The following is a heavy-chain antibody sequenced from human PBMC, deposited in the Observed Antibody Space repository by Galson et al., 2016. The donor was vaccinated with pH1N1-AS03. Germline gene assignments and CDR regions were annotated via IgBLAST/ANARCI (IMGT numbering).Heavy chain of an antibody. D-gene: IGHD3-3*01. V-gene: IGHV3-15*05. Sequence: SLRLSCAASGFTFSNVWLTWVRQAPGKGLEWVGHIKAKADGGTADHAAPVKGRFTISRDDSKSTSYLQMNSLKTADTALYYCLTISLDYWGQGTLVTVSS. CDR1: GFTFSNVW. J-gene: IGHJ4*02. CDR3: LTISLDY. CDR2: IKAKADGGTA.